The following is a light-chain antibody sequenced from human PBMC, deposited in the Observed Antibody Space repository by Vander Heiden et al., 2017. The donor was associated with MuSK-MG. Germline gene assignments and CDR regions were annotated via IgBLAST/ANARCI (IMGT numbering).Light chain of an antibody. V-gene: IGKV1-39*01. CDR1: QSISSY. CDR2: AAS. Sequence: DIQMTQSPSSLSASVGDRVTITCRASQSISSYFNRYQQKPGKAPKLLIYAASILQSVVPSRFSGSGSGTDFTLTISSLQPEDFATYYCRQSYSTPYTFGQGTKLEIK. J-gene: IGKJ2*01. CDR3: RQSYSTPYT.